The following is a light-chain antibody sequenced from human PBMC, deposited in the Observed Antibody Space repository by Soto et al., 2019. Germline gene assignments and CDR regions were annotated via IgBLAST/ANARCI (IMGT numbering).Light chain of an antibody. CDR3: SSYTSASTPLV. CDR1: GSDDGGYNY. V-gene: IGLV2-14*01. J-gene: IGLJ2*01. CDR2: DVS. Sequence: QSALTQPASVSGSPGQSITISCTGTGSDDGGYNYVSRYQQHPGKAPKVMIYDVSNRPSGVSNRFSGSKSGNTASLTISGLQAEEEADYYCSSYTSASTPLVFGGGTKLTVL.